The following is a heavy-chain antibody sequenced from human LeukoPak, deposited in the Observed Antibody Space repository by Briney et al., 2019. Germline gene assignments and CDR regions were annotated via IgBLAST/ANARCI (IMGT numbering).Heavy chain of an antibody. V-gene: IGHV1-2*02. CDR2: INPNSGGT. Sequence: GASVKVSCKASGYTFTGYYMHWVRQAPGQGLEWMGWINPNSGGTNYAQKFQGRVTMTRDTSISTAYMELSRLRSDDTAVYYCARVDYYDSSGYYSRFDYWGQGTLVTVSS. CDR3: ARVDYYDSSGYYSRFDY. CDR1: GYTFTGYY. D-gene: IGHD3-22*01. J-gene: IGHJ4*02.